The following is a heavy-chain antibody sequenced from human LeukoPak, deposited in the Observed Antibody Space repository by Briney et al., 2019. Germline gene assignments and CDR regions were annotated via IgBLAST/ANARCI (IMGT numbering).Heavy chain of an antibody. D-gene: IGHD4-17*01. J-gene: IGHJ6*02. CDR2: ISTSGANT. CDR3: AGDYGDSLYYNYGMDV. CDR1: GFTFSTYS. V-gene: IGHV3-21*01. Sequence: GGSLRLSCAASGFTFSTYSMNWVRLAPGKGLEWVSSISTSGANTYYADSVKGRFTISRDNARNSLYLQMHSLRAEDTAVFYCAGDYGDSLYYNYGMDVWGQGTTVTVSS.